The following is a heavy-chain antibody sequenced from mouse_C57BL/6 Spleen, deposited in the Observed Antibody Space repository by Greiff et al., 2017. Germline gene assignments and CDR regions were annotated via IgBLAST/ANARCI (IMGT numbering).Heavy chain of an antibody. CDR1: GFTFSSYG. V-gene: IGHV5-6*01. J-gene: IGHJ4*01. CDR3: ASLLPYYAMDY. CDR2: ISSGGSYT. Sequence: EVQVVESGGDLVKPGGSLKLSCAASGFTFSSYGMSWVRQTPDKRLEWVATISSGGSYTYYPDSVKGRSTISRDNAKNTLYLQMSSLKSEDTAMYYCASLLPYYAMDYWGQGTSVTVSS.